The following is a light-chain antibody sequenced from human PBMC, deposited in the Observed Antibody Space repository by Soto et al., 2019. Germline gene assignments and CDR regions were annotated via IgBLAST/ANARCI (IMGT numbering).Light chain of an antibody. CDR1: SSDVAGYYY. CDR3: SSYGGSNNVL. CDR2: EVS. J-gene: IGLJ2*01. V-gene: IGLV2-8*01. Sequence: QSALTQPPSASGSPGQSVTISCTGTSSDVAGYYYVSWYQQHPGKAPKLMIYEVSKWPSGVPDRFSGSKSGNTASLTVSGLQAEDEADYYCSSYGGSNNVLFGGGTKLTVL.